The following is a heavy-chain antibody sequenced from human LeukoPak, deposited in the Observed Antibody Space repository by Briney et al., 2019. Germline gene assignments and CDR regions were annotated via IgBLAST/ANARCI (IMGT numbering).Heavy chain of an antibody. Sequence: GESLKISCKGSGYSFDTYWIGWVRQMPGKGPEWLGVIYPGDSDTRYSPSLQGQVTISADKSISTAFLQWNSLKASDTAIYDCAKTIDTDRRGPFDHWGQGTLVTVSS. CDR2: IYPGDSDT. CDR1: GYSFDTYW. J-gene: IGHJ4*02. D-gene: IGHD5-18*01. CDR3: AKTIDTDRRGPFDH. V-gene: IGHV5-51*01.